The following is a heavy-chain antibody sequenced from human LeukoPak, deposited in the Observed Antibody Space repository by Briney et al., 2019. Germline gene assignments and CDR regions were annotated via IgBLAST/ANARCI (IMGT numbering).Heavy chain of an antibody. V-gene: IGHV4-39*01. CDR3: ARYSVDYYGSGSYFDAFDI. D-gene: IGHD3-10*01. CDR1: GGSISSSSYY. Sequence: SETLSLTCTVSGGSISSSSYYWGWIRPPPGKGLEWIGSIYYSGSTYYNPSLKSRVTISVDTSKNQFSLKLSSVTAADTAVYYCARYSVDYYGSGSYFDAFDIWGQGTMVTVSS. CDR2: IYYSGST. J-gene: IGHJ3*02.